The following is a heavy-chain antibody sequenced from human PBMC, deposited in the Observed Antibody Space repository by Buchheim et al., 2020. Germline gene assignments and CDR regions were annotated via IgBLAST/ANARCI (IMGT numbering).Heavy chain of an antibody. V-gene: IGHV1-69*02. D-gene: IGHD1-7*01. CDR2: IIPILGIA. CDR3: ARGQRGETAMYNWNYVSWFDP. CDR1: GGTFSSYT. Sequence: QVQLVQSGAEVKKSGSSVKVSCKASGGTFSSYTISWVRQAPGQGLEWMGRIIPILGIANYAQKFQGRVTITADKSTSTAYMELSSLRSGDTAVYYGARGQRGETAMYNWNYVSWFDPWGQGTL. J-gene: IGHJ5*02.